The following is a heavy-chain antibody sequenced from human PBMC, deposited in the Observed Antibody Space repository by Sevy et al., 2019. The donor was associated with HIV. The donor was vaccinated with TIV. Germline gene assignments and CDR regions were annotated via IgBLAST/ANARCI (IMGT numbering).Heavy chain of an antibody. V-gene: IGHV3-30*18. CDR3: AKMAASMGIAVAGTGYWHFDL. D-gene: IGHD6-19*01. CDR2: ISYDGSNK. Sequence: GGSLRLSCAASGFTFSSYGMHWVRQAPGKGLEWVAVISYDGSNKYYADSVKGRFTISRDNSKNTRYLKMNSLRAEDTAGYYCAKMAASMGIAVAGTGYWHFDLWGRGTLVTVSS. CDR1: GFTFSSYG. J-gene: IGHJ2*01.